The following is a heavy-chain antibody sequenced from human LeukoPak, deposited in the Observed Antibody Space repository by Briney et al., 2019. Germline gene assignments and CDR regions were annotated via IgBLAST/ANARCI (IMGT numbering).Heavy chain of an antibody. CDR2: NYYSGST. CDR1: GGSISSSSYY. D-gene: IGHD3-22*01. V-gene: IGHV4-39*07. J-gene: IGHJ3*02. CDR3: AIDLITMIVYHNSPPTDAFDI. Sequence: SETLSLTCTVSGGSISSSSYYWGWIRQPPGKGLEWIGSNYYSGSTYYNPSLKSRVTISVDTSKNQFSLKLSSVTAADTAVYYCAIDLITMIVYHNSPPTDAFDIWGQGTMVTVSS.